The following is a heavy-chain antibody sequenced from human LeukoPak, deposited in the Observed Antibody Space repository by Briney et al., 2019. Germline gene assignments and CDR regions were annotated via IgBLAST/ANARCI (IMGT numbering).Heavy chain of an antibody. CDR1: GFTFSSYS. D-gene: IGHD5-18*01. CDR2: ISSSSSYI. CDR3: ARDGPGYSYGYHYYYGMDV. V-gene: IGHV3-21*01. J-gene: IGHJ6*02. Sequence: PGGSLRLSCAASGFTFSSYSMNWVRQAPGKGLEWVSSISSSSSYIYYADSVKGRFTISRDNAKNSLYLQMNSLRAEDTAAYYCARDGPGYSYGYHYYYGMDVWGQGTTVTVSS.